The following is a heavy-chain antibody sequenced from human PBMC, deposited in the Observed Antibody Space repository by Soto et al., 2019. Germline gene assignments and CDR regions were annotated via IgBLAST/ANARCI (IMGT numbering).Heavy chain of an antibody. J-gene: IGHJ4*02. D-gene: IGHD4-17*01. Sequence: QVHLQQWGAGLLKPSETLSLTCAVYGGSLSGYYWSWIRQPPGKGLEWIGEINPSGSTNYTPSLKSRVTMSGDTPKNQFSLKLISVTAAETAVYYCARGRDGGAANWGQGTLVTVSS. CDR1: GGSLSGYY. V-gene: IGHV4-34*01. CDR3: ARGRDGGAAN. CDR2: INPSGST.